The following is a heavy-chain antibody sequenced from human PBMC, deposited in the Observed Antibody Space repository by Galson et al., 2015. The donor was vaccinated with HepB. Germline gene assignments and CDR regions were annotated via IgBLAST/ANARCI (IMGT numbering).Heavy chain of an antibody. CDR3: TRDILRVPVANGDS. D-gene: IGHD3-9*01. Sequence: SLRLSCAASGFTFGNYAMFWVRQAPGEGLEWLAFISDDARNKYYADSVEGRFTISRDNSRNTLYLHMNGLTNGDTALYYCTRDILRVPVANGDSWGPGTLVIVSS. CDR1: GFTFGNYA. V-gene: IGHV3-30*16. J-gene: IGHJ4*02. CDR2: ISDDARNK.